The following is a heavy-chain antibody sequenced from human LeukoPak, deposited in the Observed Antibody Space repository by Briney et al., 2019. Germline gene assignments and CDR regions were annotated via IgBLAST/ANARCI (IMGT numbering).Heavy chain of an antibody. Sequence: ASVTVSCKASGYTFTSYGISWVRQAPGQGLEGMGWISAYNGNTNYAQKFQGRVTITADNSTRTAYMELSSLRSEDTAVYYCARVAQKLERIAVAGTSEWRANWYFDLWGRGTLVTVSS. V-gene: IGHV1-18*01. CDR3: ARVAQKLERIAVAGTSEWRANWYFDL. J-gene: IGHJ2*01. CDR2: ISAYNGNT. D-gene: IGHD6-19*01. CDR1: GYTFTSYG.